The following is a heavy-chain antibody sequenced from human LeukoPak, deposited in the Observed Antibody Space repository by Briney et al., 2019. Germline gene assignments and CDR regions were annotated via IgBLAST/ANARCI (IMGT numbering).Heavy chain of an antibody. Sequence: PSETLSLTCAVYGGSFSGYYWSWIRQPPGKGLEWIGETNHSGSTNYNPSLKSRVTISVDTSKNQFSLKLSSVTAADTAVYYCARDVSPPYGGNSFSFDSWGQGSLVTVSS. CDR3: ARDVSPPYGGNSFSFDS. CDR2: TNHSGST. V-gene: IGHV4-34*01. D-gene: IGHD4-23*01. CDR1: GGSFSGYY. J-gene: IGHJ4*02.